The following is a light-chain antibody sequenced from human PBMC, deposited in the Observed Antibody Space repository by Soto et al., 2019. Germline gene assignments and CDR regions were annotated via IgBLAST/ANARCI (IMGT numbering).Light chain of an antibody. CDR3: LQHNSYPRT. Sequence: DIQMTQSPYSLSASVGARVTITCRASQSISTYLPWYQQKPGQAPMLLISAAFSLTRGVPSRFSASGSVTEFTLTISSLQAEEVATYYCLQHNSYPRTFGQGTKVDIK. V-gene: IGKV1-17*01. J-gene: IGKJ1*01. CDR2: AAF. CDR1: QSISTY.